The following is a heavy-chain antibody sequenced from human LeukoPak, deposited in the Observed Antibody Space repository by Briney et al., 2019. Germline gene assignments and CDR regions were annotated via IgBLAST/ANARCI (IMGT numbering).Heavy chain of an antibody. J-gene: IGHJ4*02. CDR2: IYYSGNT. V-gene: IGHV4-39*01. CDR3: ARPRQGDYYFDY. CDR1: GGSISSSSYY. Sequence: SETLSLTCTVSGGSISSSSYYWGWIRQPPWKGLEWIGSIYYSGNTYYNPSLKSRVTISVDTSKNQFSLKLSSVTAADTAVYYCARPRQGDYYFDYWGQGTLVTVSS. D-gene: IGHD2-21*02.